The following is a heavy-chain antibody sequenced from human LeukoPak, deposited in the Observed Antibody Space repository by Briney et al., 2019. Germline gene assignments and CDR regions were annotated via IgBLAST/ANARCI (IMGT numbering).Heavy chain of an antibody. J-gene: IGHJ4*02. CDR1: GYTFTSYY. V-gene: IGHV1-46*01. Sequence: GASVKVSCKASGYTFTSYYMHWVREAPGQGLEWTGIINPSGGSTSYAQKFQGRVTMTRDMSTSTVYMELSSLRSEDTAVYYCARERITGTTTDVDYWGQGTLVTVSS. D-gene: IGHD1-20*01. CDR3: ARERITGTTTDVDY. CDR2: INPSGGST.